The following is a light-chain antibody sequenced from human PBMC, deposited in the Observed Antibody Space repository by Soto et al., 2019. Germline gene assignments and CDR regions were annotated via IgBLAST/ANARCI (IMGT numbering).Light chain of an antibody. CDR2: AAS. Sequence: AIRVTQSPSSLSASVGDRVTISCRASQDIRSDLCWYQQEPGKAPKMLIFAASNLQSGVPSRFSGNASCTTFTLTSSSLQPEDFATYYCLQDHTYPWTFGQGTRVEI. CDR3: LQDHTYPWT. V-gene: IGKV1-6*01. CDR1: QDIRSD. J-gene: IGKJ1*01.